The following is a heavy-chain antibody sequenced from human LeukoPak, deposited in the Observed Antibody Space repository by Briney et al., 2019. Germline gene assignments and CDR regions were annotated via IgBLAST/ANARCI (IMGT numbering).Heavy chain of an antibody. CDR1: GFTFSSYA. CDR3: ARNQQLGGHSYYYYGMDV. Sequence: GGSLRLSCAASGFTFSSYAMHWVRQAPGKGLEWVAVISYDGSNKHYADSVKGRFTISRDNSKNTLYLQMNSLRADDTAIYYCARNQQLGGHSYYYYGMDVWGQGTTVTVSS. V-gene: IGHV3-30-3*01. D-gene: IGHD3-16*01. CDR2: ISYDGSNK. J-gene: IGHJ6*02.